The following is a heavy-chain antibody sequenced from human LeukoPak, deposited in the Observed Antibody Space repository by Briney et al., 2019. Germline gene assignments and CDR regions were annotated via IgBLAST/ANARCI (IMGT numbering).Heavy chain of an antibody. CDR2: INHSGST. CDR1: GGSFSGYH. CDR3: ASRRGYSSSWYWGSSTYYFDY. D-gene: IGHD6-13*01. V-gene: IGHV4-34*01. Sequence: SETLSLTCAVYGGSFSGYHWSWIRQPPGKGLEWIGEINHSGSTNYNPSLKSRVTISVDTSKNQFSLKLSSVTAADTAVYYCASRRGYSSSWYWGSSTYYFDYWGQGTLVTVSS. J-gene: IGHJ4*02.